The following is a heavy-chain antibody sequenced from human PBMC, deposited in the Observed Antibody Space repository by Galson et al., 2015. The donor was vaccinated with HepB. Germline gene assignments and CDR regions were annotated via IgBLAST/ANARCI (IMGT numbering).Heavy chain of an antibody. CDR1: GFSLSSRGMG. CDR3: AHTPLTSFEEVIISNPFGV. J-gene: IGHJ3*01. V-gene: IGHV2-5*01. CDR2: IYWNGER. Sequence: PALVKPTQTLTLTCTFSGFSLSSRGMGLGWIRQPPGKTLEWLAVIYWNGERLYSPSLESRLTITKGTSENQVVLTMTNLDPVDTATYYCAHTPLTSFEEVIISNPFGVWGQGTTVTVSS. D-gene: IGHD3-3*01.